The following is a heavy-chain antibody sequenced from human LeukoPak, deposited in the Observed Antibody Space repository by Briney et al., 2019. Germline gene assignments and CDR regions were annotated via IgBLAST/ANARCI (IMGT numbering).Heavy chain of an antibody. CDR1: GYTFTSYG. D-gene: IGHD4-17*01. J-gene: IGHJ4*02. CDR3: ARLYRGDYGDSYYFDY. V-gene: IGHV1-18*01. CDR2: ISAYNGNT. Sequence: ASVKVSCKASGYTFTSYGISWVRQAPGQGLEWMGWISAYNGNTNYAQKLQGRVTMTTDTSTSTAYMELRSLRSDDTAVYYCARLYRGDYGDSYYFDYWGQGTLVTVSS.